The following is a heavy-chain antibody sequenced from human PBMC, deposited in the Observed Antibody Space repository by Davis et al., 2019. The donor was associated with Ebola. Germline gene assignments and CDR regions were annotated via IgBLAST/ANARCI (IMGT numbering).Heavy chain of an antibody. J-gene: IGHJ6*02. D-gene: IGHD1-20*01. CDR1: GGSFSGYY. CDR3: ARDPITGTTGYYYYYGMDV. V-gene: IGHV4-34*01. CDR2: INHSGST. Sequence: SETLSLTCAVYGGSFSGYYWSWIRRPPGKGLEWIGEINHSGSTNYNPSLKSRVTISVDTSKNQFSLKLSSVTAADTAVYYCARDPITGTTGYYYYYGMDVWGQGTTVTVSS.